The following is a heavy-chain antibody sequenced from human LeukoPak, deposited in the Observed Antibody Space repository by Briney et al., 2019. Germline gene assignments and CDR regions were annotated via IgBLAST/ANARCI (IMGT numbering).Heavy chain of an antibody. D-gene: IGHD1-14*01. CDR1: GFTFSRYG. V-gene: IGHV3-30*18. Sequence: GGSLRLSCAASGFTFSRYGMHWVRQAPGKGLEWVAVISYDGSNKYYADSVKGRFTISRDNSKNTLYLQMNSLRAEDTAVYYCAKNRLYYYYYYGMDVWGQGTTVTVSS. J-gene: IGHJ6*02. CDR3: AKNRLYYYYYYGMDV. CDR2: ISYDGSNK.